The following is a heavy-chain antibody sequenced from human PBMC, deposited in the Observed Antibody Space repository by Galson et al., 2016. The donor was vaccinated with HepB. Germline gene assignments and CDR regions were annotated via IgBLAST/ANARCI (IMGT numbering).Heavy chain of an antibody. J-gene: IGHJ4*02. CDR2: INPSGGST. Sequence: CKASGYTFTSYYMHWVRQAPGQGLEWMGIINPSGGSTSYAQKFQGRVTVTRDTSTSAVYMELSSLRSEDTAVYYCARGTGTGGYFDYWGQGTLVTVSS. V-gene: IGHV1-46*01. CDR1: GYTFTSYY. CDR3: ARGTGTGGYFDY. D-gene: IGHD3/OR15-3a*01.